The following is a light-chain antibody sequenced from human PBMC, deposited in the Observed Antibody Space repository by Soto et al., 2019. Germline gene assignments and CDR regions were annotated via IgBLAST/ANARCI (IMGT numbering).Light chain of an antibody. J-gene: IGKJ1*01. CDR1: QSVSSY. V-gene: IGKV3-11*01. Sequence: VLTQSPATLPLSPRERATLSCRASQSVSSYLAWYQQKPGQAPRLLIYDASNRATGIPARFSGSGSGTDFTLTISSLEPEDFAVYYCQQRSNWLTVGQGTKVDIK. CDR2: DAS. CDR3: QQRSNWLT.